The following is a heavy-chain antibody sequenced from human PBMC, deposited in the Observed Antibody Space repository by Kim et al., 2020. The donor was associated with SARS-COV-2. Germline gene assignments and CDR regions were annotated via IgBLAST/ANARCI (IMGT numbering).Heavy chain of an antibody. CDR1: GGSISSSSYY. Sequence: SETLSLTCTVSGGSISSSSYYWGWIRQPPGKGLEWIGSINYSGSTYYNPSLKSRVTISVDTSKNQFSLKLSSVTAADTAVYYCASSDYSNYPSYGMDVWGQGTTVTVSS. J-gene: IGHJ6*02. CDR3: ASSDYSNYPSYGMDV. V-gene: IGHV4-39*01. CDR2: INYSGST. D-gene: IGHD4-4*01.